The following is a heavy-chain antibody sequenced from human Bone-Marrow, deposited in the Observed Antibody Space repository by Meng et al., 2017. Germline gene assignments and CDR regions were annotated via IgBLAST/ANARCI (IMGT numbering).Heavy chain of an antibody. CDR1: GFTFSDYW. D-gene: IGHD4/OR15-4a*01. V-gene: IGHV3-23*04. CDR3: ARYGGNYNFDY. Sequence: EVQMVESGGDLVQPGGSLRLSCAASGFTFSDYWMHWVRQAPGKGLEWVSAISSSGGATSYADSVKGRFTISRDNSKNTLYLQMNSLRADDTAVYYCARYGGNYNFDYWGQGTLVTVSS. CDR2: ISSSGGAT. J-gene: IGHJ4*02.